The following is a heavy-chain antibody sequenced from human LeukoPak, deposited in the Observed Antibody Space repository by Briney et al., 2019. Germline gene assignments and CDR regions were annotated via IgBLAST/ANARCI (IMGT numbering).Heavy chain of an antibody. CDR1: RFTFSSYA. CDR2: ISGSGGST. CDR3: AKDDYGDYVDWFDS. D-gene: IGHD4-17*01. Sequence: PGGSLRLSCAASRFTFSSYAMSWVRQAPGKGLEWVSAISGSGGSTYYADSVMGRFTISRDNSKNTLFLQMNSLRADDTAVYYCAKDDYGDYVDWFDSWGQGTLVTVSS. J-gene: IGHJ5*01. V-gene: IGHV3-23*01.